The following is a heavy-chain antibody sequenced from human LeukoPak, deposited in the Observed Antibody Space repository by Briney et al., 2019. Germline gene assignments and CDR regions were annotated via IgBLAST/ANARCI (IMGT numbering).Heavy chain of an antibody. V-gene: IGHV6-1*01. CDR2: TCYGSKWYN. CDR3: ARALSFVVVSRPNRAFDI. J-gene: IGHJ3*02. Sequence: SQTLSLTCAISGDSVSSNSAAWNWIRQSPSRGLEWLGRTCYGSKWYNDYAVSVKSRITINPDTSKNQFSLQLNSVTPEDTAVYYCARALSFVVVSRPNRAFDIWGQGTMVTVSS. D-gene: IGHD2-21*01. CDR1: GDSVSSNSAA.